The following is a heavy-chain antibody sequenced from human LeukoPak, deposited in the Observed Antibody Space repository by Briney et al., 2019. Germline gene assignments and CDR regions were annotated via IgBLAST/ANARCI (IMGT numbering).Heavy chain of an antibody. Sequence: SETLSLTCAVSGGSISSYYWSWIRQPPGRGLEWIGSIHYSGSTSYNSSLKSRVTISVDTSKNQFSLKLSSVTAADTAVYYCARDLQYYYGSGSSPDDYWGQGTLVTVSS. CDR3: ARDLQYYYGSGSSPDDY. CDR2: IHYSGST. V-gene: IGHV4-59*12. J-gene: IGHJ4*02. D-gene: IGHD3-10*01. CDR1: GGSISSYY.